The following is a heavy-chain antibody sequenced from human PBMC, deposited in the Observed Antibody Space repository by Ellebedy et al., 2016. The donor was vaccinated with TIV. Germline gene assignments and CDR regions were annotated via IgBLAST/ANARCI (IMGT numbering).Heavy chain of an antibody. J-gene: IGHJ4*02. CDR1: GYSFSNYW. CDR2: IFPDDSDT. D-gene: IGHD3-22*01. V-gene: IGHV5-51*01. Sequence: KVSCKASGYSFSNYWIGWVRQMPGKGLEWMGIIFPDDSDTRYNPSFQGQVTISADKSINTAYLQWSSLKASDSAMYYCARGERIDGYFPFYFDSWGQGTLVTVSS. CDR3: ARGERIDGYFPFYFDS.